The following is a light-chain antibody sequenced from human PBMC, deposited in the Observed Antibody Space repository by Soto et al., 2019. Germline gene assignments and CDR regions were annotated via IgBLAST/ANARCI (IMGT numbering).Light chain of an antibody. J-gene: IGKJ4*01. CDR3: QQYGSSPLT. CDR1: QGIGDT. V-gene: IGKV3-20*01. Sequence: VMRQSPSNLAVSPGEGATLPCRASQGIGDTLAWYQQKPGQAPRLLIYGASSRATGIPDRFSGSGSGTDFTLTISRLEPEDFAVYYCQQYGSSPLTFGGGTKVDIK. CDR2: GAS.